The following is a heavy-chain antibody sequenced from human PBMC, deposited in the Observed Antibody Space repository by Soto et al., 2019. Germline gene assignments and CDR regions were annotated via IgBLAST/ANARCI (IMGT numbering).Heavy chain of an antibody. Sequence: GGSLRLSCVASGFTFSTFSMHWVRQAPGKGPEWVAVISSDGNNKYYADSVKGRLSISRDNFKNTLYLQMNSLTVDDTGVYYCARDRIPPAGAYWFDPWGQGTLVTVSS. CDR1: GFTFSTFS. V-gene: IGHV3-30-3*01. CDR3: ARDRIPPAGAYWFDP. CDR2: ISSDGNNK. J-gene: IGHJ5*02. D-gene: IGHD6-13*01.